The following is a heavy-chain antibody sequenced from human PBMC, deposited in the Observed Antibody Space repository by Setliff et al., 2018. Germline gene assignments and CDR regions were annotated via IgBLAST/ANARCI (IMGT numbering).Heavy chain of an antibody. Sequence: SETLSLTCTVSGGSISSHYWSWIRQPPGKGLEWIGNIYYNGNTNYNPSLKSRVTISVDTSKNMLYLQMNSLRADDTAVYYCVSELGSSWSPADWGQGTLVTVSS. CDR2: IYYNGNT. V-gene: IGHV4-59*11. D-gene: IGHD6-6*01. J-gene: IGHJ4*02. CDR1: GGSISSHY. CDR3: VSELGSSWSPAD.